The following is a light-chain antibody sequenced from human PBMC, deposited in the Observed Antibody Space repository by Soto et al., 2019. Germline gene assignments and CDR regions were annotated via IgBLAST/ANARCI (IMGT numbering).Light chain of an antibody. CDR3: QHYNNWPPYT. CDR2: GAS. J-gene: IGKJ2*01. CDR1: QSISSN. Sequence: EIVMTQSPATLSVSPGERATLSCRASQSISSNLAWFQQKPGQAPRLLIYGASTRATGIPARFSGSGSGTESTLTISSLQSEDFAIYYCQHYNNWPPYTFGQGTKLEIK. V-gene: IGKV3-15*01.